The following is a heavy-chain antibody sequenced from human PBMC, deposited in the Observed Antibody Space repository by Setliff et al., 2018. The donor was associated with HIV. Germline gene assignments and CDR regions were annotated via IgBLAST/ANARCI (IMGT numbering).Heavy chain of an antibody. CDR3: ARVRYCSGGSCYGGEYWFDP. Sequence: ASVKVSCKASGYTFTSYYIHWVRQAPGKGLEWMGVIHPSGGRTSYAQSFQDRVTMTRDTSTSTVYMELSSLRSEDTAVYYCARVRYCSGGSCYGGEYWFDPWGQGTLVTVSS. D-gene: IGHD2-15*01. CDR1: GYTFTSYY. J-gene: IGHJ5*02. CDR2: IHPSGGRT. V-gene: IGHV1-46*01.